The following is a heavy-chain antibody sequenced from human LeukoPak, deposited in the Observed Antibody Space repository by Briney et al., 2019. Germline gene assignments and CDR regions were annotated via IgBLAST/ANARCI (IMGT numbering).Heavy chain of an antibody. V-gene: IGHV3-74*01. CDR1: GFTISSYW. J-gene: IGHJ5*02. CDR2: IDYDGDNA. D-gene: IGHD3-10*01. CDR3: ARGQYYYGSGSYLPGWFDP. Sequence: GGSLRLSCVASGFTISSYWMHWVRQAPGKGLVWVSRIDYDGDNADYADFVKGRFTISRDNAKNSLYLQMNSLRAEDTAVYYCARGQYYYGSGSYLPGWFDPWGQGTLVTVSS.